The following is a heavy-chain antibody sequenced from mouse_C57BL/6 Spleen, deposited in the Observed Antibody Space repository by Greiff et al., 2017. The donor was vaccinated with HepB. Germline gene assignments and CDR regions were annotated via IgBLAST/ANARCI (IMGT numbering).Heavy chain of an antibody. CDR3: ARPGYYGSSYYFDY. J-gene: IGHJ2*01. D-gene: IGHD1-1*01. Sequence: EVQGVESGGGLVKPGGSLKLSCAASGFTFSDYGMHWVRQAPEKGLEWVAYISSGSSTIYYADTVKGRFTISRDNAKNTLFLQMTSLRSEDTAMYYCARPGYYGSSYYFDYWGQGTTLTVSS. CDR1: GFTFSDYG. CDR2: ISSGSSTI. V-gene: IGHV5-17*01.